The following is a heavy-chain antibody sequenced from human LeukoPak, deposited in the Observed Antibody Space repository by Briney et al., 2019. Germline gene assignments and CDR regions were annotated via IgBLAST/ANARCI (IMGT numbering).Heavy chain of an antibody. J-gene: IGHJ6*03. CDR1: GGSISSYY. CDR2: IYYSGST. Sequence: SETLSLTCTVSGGSISSYYWSWIRQPPGKGLEWIGYIYYSGSTNYNPSLKSRVTISVDTSKNQFSLKLSSVTAADTAVYYCAREVEDSSWSYYYYIDVWGKGTTVTVSS. CDR3: AREVEDSSWSYYYYIDV. D-gene: IGHD6-13*01. V-gene: IGHV4-59*12.